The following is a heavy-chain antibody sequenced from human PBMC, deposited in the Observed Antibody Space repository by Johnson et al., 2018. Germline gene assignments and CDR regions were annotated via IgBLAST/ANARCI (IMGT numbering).Heavy chain of an antibody. J-gene: IGHJ6*04. CDR1: GGPISSYY. V-gene: IGHV4-59*01. Sequence: QVQLQESGPGLVRPSETLSLICTVSGGPISSYYWSWIRQPPGKGLEWIGYIYYGGSTNYNPSLKSRVTISVDTSKKQFTLKLSSVTAADTAVYYCARNSITIGRGVPMDYYLDVWGKGTTVTVSS. CDR3: ARNSITIGRGVPMDYYLDV. D-gene: IGHD3-10*01. CDR2: IYYGGST.